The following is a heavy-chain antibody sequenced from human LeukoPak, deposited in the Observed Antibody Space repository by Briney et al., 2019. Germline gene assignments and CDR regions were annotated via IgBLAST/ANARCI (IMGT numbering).Heavy chain of an antibody. CDR1: GYTFTGNH. J-gene: IGHJ6*02. Sequence: ASVTVSCKASGYTFTGNHMHWVRQAPGQGLEWMGWINPYSGSTTYAQNFQGRVTMTRDTSISTAYMDLSGLRSDDTAVYYCAREASGMDVWGQGTTVTVSS. CDR3: AREASGMDV. V-gene: IGHV1-2*02. CDR2: INPYSGST.